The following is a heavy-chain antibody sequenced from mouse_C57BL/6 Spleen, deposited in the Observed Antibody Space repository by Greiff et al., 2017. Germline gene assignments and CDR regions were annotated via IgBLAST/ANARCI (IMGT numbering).Heavy chain of an antibody. CDR1: GYTFTSYW. CDR2: IDPSDSYT. V-gene: IGHV1-69*01. Sequence: QVQLQQPGAELVMPGASVKLSCKASGYTFTSYWMHWVKQRPGQGLEWIGEIDPSDSYTNYNQKFKGKSTLTVDKSSSTAYMQLSSLTSEDYSVYYCARGYWAYWGQGTLVTVSA. J-gene: IGHJ3*01. D-gene: IGHD2-3*01. CDR3: ARGYWAY.